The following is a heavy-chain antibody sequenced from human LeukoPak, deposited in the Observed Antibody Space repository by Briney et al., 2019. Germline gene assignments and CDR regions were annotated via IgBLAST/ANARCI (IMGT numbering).Heavy chain of an antibody. D-gene: IGHD3-3*01. CDR1: GRSISSNSDY. CDR3: ARHSTFYDFLSGFWGAFDI. V-gene: IGHV4-39*01. CDR2: VFYSGNT. J-gene: IGHJ3*02. Sequence: SETLSLTCTVSGRSISSNSDYWDWIRQAPGKGLEWIVSVFYSGNTFSDPSLESRVTISVYTYKNQYSLKLTSVTAAETAVYYCARHSTFYDFLSGFWGAFDIWGQGTMVIVSS.